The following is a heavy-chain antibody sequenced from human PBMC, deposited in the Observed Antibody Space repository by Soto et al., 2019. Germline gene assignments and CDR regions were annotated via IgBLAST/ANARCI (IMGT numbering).Heavy chain of an antibody. CDR2: INHSGST. D-gene: IGHD6-13*01. J-gene: IGHJ4*02. CDR3: ARGRSRGYSSSWSRATGAD. Sequence: SETLSLTCAVYGGSFSGYYWSWIRQPPGKGLEWIGEINHSGSTNYNPSLKSRVTISVDTSKNQFSLKLSSVTAADTAAYYCARGRSRGYSSSWSRATGADWGQGTLVTVSS. CDR1: GGSFSGYY. V-gene: IGHV4-34*01.